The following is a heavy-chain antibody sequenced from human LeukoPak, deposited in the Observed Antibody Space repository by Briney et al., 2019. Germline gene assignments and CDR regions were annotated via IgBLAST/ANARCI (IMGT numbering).Heavy chain of an antibody. CDR3: AKPPQRRNWAWNY. D-gene: IGHD1-1*01. V-gene: IGHV3-23*01. Sequence: PGGSLRLSCVASGFSISSCAMSWVRQAPGKGLEWVSGLDSSGANTHFADSVKGRFTISRDTSKNTLFLQMNSLRAEDTATYYCAKPPQRRNWAWNYWGQGTLVTVSS. CDR2: LDSSGANT. J-gene: IGHJ4*02. CDR1: GFSISSCA.